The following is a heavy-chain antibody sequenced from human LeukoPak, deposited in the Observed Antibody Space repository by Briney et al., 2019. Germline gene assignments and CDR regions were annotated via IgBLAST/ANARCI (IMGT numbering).Heavy chain of an antibody. CDR1: GGSISSSSYY. CDR2: IYYSGST. Sequence: TSETLSLTCTVSGGSISSSSYYWVWIRQPPGKGLEWIGSIYYSGSTYYNPSLKSRVTISVDTSKNQFSLKLSSVTAADTAVYYCARRGPPRTMLRGVKSGWFDPWGQGTLVTVSS. J-gene: IGHJ5*02. CDR3: ARRGPPRTMLRGVKSGWFDP. D-gene: IGHD3-10*01. V-gene: IGHV4-39*07.